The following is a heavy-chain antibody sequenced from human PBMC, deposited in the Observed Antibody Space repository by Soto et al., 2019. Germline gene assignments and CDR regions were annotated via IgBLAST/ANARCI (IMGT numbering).Heavy chain of an antibody. J-gene: IGHJ4*02. CDR2: MFYSGST. CDR1: GASISSGRSY. CDR3: ARDNGYGHFDS. Sequence: SETLSLTCTVSGASISSGRSYWSWIRQHPGKGLEWIGYMFYSGSTYYHPSLKSRVNISADTSKNQFSLRMTSVPPADTAVYYCARDNGYGHFDSWGQGTLVTVSS. V-gene: IGHV4-31*03. D-gene: IGHD5-12*01.